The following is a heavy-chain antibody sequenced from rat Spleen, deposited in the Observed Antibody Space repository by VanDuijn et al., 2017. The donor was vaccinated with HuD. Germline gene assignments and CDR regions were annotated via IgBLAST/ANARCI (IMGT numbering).Heavy chain of an antibody. V-gene: IGHV5-19*01. D-gene: IGHD1-1*01. Sequence: EVQLVESGGGLVQPGRSLKLSCAASGFTFSNYGMHWIRQAPTKGLEWVASISPSGGSTYYRDSVKGRFTISRDNAKSTLYLQMDSLRSEDTATYYCATLITTVVPYYFDYWGQGVMVTVSS. CDR2: ISPSGGST. J-gene: IGHJ2*01. CDR3: ATLITTVVPYYFDY. CDR1: GFTFSNYG.